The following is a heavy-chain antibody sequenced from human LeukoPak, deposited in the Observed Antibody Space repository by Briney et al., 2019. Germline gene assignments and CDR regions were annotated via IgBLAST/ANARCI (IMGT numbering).Heavy chain of an antibody. Sequence: NSGGSLRLSCAASGFTFSDYYMSWIRQAPGKGLEWVSYISSSGSTIYYADSVKGRFTISRDNAKNSLYLQMNSLRAEDTAVYYCTRVLYSSGWYGDHYWGQGTLDTVSS. V-gene: IGHV3-11*04. CDR2: ISSSGSTI. CDR1: GFTFSDYY. CDR3: TRVLYSSGWYGDHY. D-gene: IGHD6-19*01. J-gene: IGHJ4*02.